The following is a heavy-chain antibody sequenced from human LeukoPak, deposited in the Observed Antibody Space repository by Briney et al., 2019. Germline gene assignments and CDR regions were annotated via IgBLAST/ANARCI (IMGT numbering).Heavy chain of an antibody. CDR1: GGSFSGYY. D-gene: IGHD3-22*01. V-gene: IGHV4-34*01. CDR2: INHSGST. CDR3: ARGPAPYYDGSGYPYYFDY. J-gene: IGHJ4*02. Sequence: SETLSLTCAVYGGSFSGYYWSWIRQPPGKGLEWIGEINHSGSTNYNPSLKSRVTISVDTSKNQFSLKLSSVTAADTAVYYCARGPAPYYDGSGYPYYFDYWGQGTLVTVSS.